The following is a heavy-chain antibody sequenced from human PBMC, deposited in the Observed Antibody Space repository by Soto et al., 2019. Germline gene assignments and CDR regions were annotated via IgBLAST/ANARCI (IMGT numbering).Heavy chain of an antibody. Sequence: GESLKISCKGSGYSFTSYWIGWVRQMPGKGLEWMGIIYPGDSDTRYSPSFQGQVTIAADKSISTAYLQWSSLKASDTAMYYCATPTSRYGGALGYWGQGTLVTVSS. CDR3: ATPTSRYGGALGY. D-gene: IGHD4-17*01. CDR2: IYPGDSDT. CDR1: GYSFTSYW. V-gene: IGHV5-51*01. J-gene: IGHJ4*02.